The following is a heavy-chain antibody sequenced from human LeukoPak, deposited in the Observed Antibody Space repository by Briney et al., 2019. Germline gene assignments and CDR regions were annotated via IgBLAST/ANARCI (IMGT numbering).Heavy chain of an antibody. CDR2: TYYRSTWYN. CDR3: AREGLTGGTAVTRVGYFDY. Sequence: SQTLSLTCAISGDSLSSNRATWTWIRQSPSRGLEWLGRTYYRSTWYNDYAQSVKSRIIFSPDTSKNQFSLHLNSVTPADTAVYYCAREGLTGGTAVTRVGYFDYWGQGTLVSVSS. CDR1: GDSLSSNRAT. V-gene: IGHV6-1*01. D-gene: IGHD4-17*01. J-gene: IGHJ4*02.